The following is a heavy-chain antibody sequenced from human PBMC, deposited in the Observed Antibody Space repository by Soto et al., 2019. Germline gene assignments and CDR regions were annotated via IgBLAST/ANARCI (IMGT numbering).Heavy chain of an antibody. CDR1: GYSFPTYW. J-gene: IGHJ4*02. CDR3: ARLSDY. CDR2: IDPSDSKT. V-gene: IGHV5-10-1*01. Sequence: GESLKISCRASGYSFPTYWISWVRQMPGKGLEWMGRIDPSDSKTCYSPSFQGHVTISADKSTSTAYLQLNNLKASDTAMYYCARLSDYWGQGTQVTVSS.